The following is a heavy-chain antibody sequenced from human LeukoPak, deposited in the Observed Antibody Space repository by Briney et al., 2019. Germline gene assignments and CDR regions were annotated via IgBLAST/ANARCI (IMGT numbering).Heavy chain of an antibody. Sequence: ASVKVSCKASGYTFTSCAMNWVRQAPGQGLEWMGWINTNTGNPTYAQGFTGRFVFSLDTSVSTAYLQISSLKAEDTAVYYCARGNLLLWFGESLIGYWGQGTLVTVSS. CDR1: GYTFTSCA. J-gene: IGHJ4*02. CDR3: ARGNLLLWFGESLIGY. V-gene: IGHV7-4-1*02. CDR2: INTNTGNP. D-gene: IGHD3-10*01.